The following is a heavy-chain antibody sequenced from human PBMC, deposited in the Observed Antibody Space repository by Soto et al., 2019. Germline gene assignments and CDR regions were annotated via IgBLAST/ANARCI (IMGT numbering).Heavy chain of an antibody. Sequence: SETLSLTCTVSGGSISSGGYXXSWXRQHPGKGLEWIGYIYYSGSTYYNPSLKSRVTISVDTSKNQFSLKLSSVTAADTAVYYCARAKGTNWFDPWGQGTLVTVPS. CDR2: IYYSGST. J-gene: IGHJ5*02. D-gene: IGHD1-1*01. CDR1: GGSISSGGYX. CDR3: ARAKGTNWFDP. V-gene: IGHV4-31*03.